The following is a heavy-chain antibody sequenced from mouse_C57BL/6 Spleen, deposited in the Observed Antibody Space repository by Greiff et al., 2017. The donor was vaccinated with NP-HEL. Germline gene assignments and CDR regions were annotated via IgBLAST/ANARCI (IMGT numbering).Heavy chain of an antibody. Sequence: EVQLVESGGGLVKPGGSLKLSCAASGFTFSSYTMSWVRQTPEKGLEWVATISGGGGNTYYPDSVKGRFTISRDNATNTLYLQMSSLRSEDTALYYCAREAQGLLRPADYAMDYWGQGTSVTVSS. CDR1: GFTFSSYT. CDR3: AREAQGLLRPADYAMDY. D-gene: IGHD1-2*01. CDR2: ISGGGGNT. J-gene: IGHJ4*01. V-gene: IGHV5-9*01.